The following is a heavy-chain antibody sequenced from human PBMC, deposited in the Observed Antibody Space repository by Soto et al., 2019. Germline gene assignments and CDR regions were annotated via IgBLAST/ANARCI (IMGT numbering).Heavy chain of an antibody. CDR3: AKDPSWAPRGIDY. CDR1: GFTFSSYA. J-gene: IGHJ4*02. Sequence: GGSLRLSCAASGFTFSSYAMSWVRQAPGKGLEWVSAISGSGSSTYYADSVKGRFTISRDNSKNTLYPQMNSLRAEDTAVYYCAKDPSWAPRGIDYWGQGTLVTVSS. D-gene: IGHD3-10*01. CDR2: ISGSGSST. V-gene: IGHV3-23*01.